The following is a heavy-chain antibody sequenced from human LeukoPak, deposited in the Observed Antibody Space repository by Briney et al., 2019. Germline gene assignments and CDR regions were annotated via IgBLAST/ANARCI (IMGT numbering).Heavy chain of an antibody. CDR3: ARHDSFIPY. D-gene: IGHD5-18*01. V-gene: IGHV3-23*01. Sequence: GGSLRLSCAASGFTFSDYAMSWVRQAAGKGLEWVSGISDTGRRTYTDSAKGRFTISRDDSKKTVYLQMKTLTAEDTAIYFCARHDSFIPYWGQGTLVTVSS. CDR2: ISDTGRRT. CDR1: GFTFSDYA. J-gene: IGHJ4*02.